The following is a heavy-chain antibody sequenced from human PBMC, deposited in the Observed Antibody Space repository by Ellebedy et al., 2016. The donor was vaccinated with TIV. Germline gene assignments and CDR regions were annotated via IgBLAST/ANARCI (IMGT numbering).Heavy chain of an antibody. D-gene: IGHD6-13*01. CDR3: ASGYSGPY. CDR1: GFTFSSYA. CDR2: ISYDGSNK. J-gene: IGHJ4*02. Sequence: GESLKISXAASGFTFSSYAMHWVRQAPGKGLEWVAVISYDGSNKYYADSVKGRFTISRDNSKNTLYLQMNSLRAEDTAVYYCASGYSGPYWGQGTLVTVSS. V-gene: IGHV3-30-3*01.